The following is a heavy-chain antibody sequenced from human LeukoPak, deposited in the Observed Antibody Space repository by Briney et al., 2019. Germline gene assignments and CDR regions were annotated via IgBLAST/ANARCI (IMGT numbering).Heavy chain of an antibody. CDR2: IKQDGGEK. D-gene: IGHD2-2*01. CDR3: ARDQGYCTSATCRGDAFDV. Sequence: GGSLTLSCAASGFTFTTYWMTWVRQAPGKGLEWVAKIKQDGGEKYYVDSVKGRFTISRDNAKNSLSLQMNSLRAEDTAVYYCARDQGYCTSATCRGDAFDVWGQGSMVSVSS. V-gene: IGHV3-7*01. CDR1: GFTFTTYW. J-gene: IGHJ3*01.